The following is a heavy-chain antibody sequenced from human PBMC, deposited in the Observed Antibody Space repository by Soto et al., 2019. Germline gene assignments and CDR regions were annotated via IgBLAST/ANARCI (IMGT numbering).Heavy chain of an antibody. V-gene: IGHV3-23*01. J-gene: IGHJ6*02. CDR1: GFSFTNYA. CDR3: AGASCSGTTCYGLYGMDV. D-gene: IGHD2-2*01. CDR2: MSGSGGGT. Sequence: GGSLRLSCAASGFSFTNYAMHWVRQASGKGLEWVSSMSGSGGGTYYADSVKGRFTISRDNSKNTLFLQMNSLRAEDTALYYCAGASCSGTTCYGLYGMDVWGQGTTVTVSS.